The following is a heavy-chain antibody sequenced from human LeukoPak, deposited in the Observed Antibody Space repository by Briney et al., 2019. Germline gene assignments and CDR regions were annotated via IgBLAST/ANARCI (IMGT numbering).Heavy chain of an antibody. CDR1: GFTFSSYA. Sequence: GGSLRLSCAASGFTFSSYAMSWVRQAPGKGLEWVSAISGSGGSTYYADSVKGRFTISRDNAKNSLYLQMNSLRAEDTAVYYCASGSYVRGAFDIWGQGTMVTVSS. D-gene: IGHD1-26*01. CDR3: ASGSYVRGAFDI. CDR2: ISGSGGST. V-gene: IGHV3-23*01. J-gene: IGHJ3*02.